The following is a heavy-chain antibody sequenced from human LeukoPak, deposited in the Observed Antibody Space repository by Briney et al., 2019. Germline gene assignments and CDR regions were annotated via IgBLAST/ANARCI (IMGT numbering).Heavy chain of an antibody. CDR3: ARDTVNHYYYYMDV. CDR2: INPNSGGT. CDR1: GYTFTGYY. D-gene: IGHD4-11*01. Sequence: GASVKVSCKASGYTFTGYYMHWVRQAPGQGLEWMGWINPNSGGTNYAQKFQGRVTMTRDTSISTAYMELSRLRSDDTAVYYCARDTVNHYYYYMDVWGKGTTVTVSS. J-gene: IGHJ6*03. V-gene: IGHV1-2*02.